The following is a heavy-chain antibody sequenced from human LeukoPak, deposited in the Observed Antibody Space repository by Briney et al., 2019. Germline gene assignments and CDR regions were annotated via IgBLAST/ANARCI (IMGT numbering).Heavy chain of an antibody. V-gene: IGHV4-34*01. Sequence: SETLSLTCAVYGGSFSGYYWSWIRQPPGKGLEWIGEINHSGSTNYNPSLKSRVTISVDTSKNQFSLKLSSVTAADTAVYYCARGGDYYDSSGYYSGFDYWGQGTLVTVSS. CDR3: ARGGDYYDSSGYYSGFDY. CDR2: INHSGST. J-gene: IGHJ4*02. CDR1: GGSFSGYY. D-gene: IGHD3-22*01.